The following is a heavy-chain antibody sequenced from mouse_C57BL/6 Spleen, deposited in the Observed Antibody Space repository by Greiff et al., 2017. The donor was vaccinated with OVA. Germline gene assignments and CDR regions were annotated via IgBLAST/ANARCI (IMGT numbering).Heavy chain of an antibody. CDR3: AREVISTMVTYYFDY. Sequence: VQLQQSGAELVRPGTSVKVSCKASGYAFTNYLIAWVKQRPGQGLEWIGVINPGSGGTNYNEKFKGKATLTADKSSSTAYMQLSSLTSEDSAVYFCAREVISTMVTYYFDYWGQGTTLTVSS. D-gene: IGHD2-2*01. CDR2: INPGSGGT. V-gene: IGHV1-54*01. J-gene: IGHJ2*01. CDR1: GYAFTNYL.